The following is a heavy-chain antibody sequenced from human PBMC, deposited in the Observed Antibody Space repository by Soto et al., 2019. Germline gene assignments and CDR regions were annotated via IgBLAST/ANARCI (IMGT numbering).Heavy chain of an antibody. D-gene: IGHD6-13*01. Sequence: GGSLRLSCAASGFAFSSAWMTWVRQTPAKGLEWIGLISGSGGSTYYADSVKGRFTISRDNSKNTLYLQMDSLRAEDTAVYYCAKDKQLVRFDPWGQGTLVTV. CDR2: ISGSGGST. V-gene: IGHV3-23*01. CDR1: GFAFSSAW. J-gene: IGHJ5*02. CDR3: AKDKQLVRFDP.